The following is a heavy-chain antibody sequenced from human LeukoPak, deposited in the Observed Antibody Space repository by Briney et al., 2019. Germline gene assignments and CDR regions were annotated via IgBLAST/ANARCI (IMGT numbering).Heavy chain of an antibody. CDR3: VSFYETY. J-gene: IGHJ4*02. Sequence: GGSLRLSCAASGFYFSDHWMHWVRQVPGKGPVWVSRIKSDGSWTNDADSVKGRFTISRDNAKNTVYLQMNSLRAEDTAVYYCVSFYETYWGRGTLVTVSS. CDR1: GFYFSDHW. CDR2: IKSDGSWT. D-gene: IGHD2/OR15-2a*01. V-gene: IGHV3-74*01.